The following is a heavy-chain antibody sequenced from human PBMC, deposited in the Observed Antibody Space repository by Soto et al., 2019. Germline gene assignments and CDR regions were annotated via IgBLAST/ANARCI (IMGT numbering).Heavy chain of an antibody. CDR3: ARELSGIPMQTHASDF. J-gene: IGHJ3*01. V-gene: IGHV3-74*01. D-gene: IGHD3-10*01. Sequence: PGGSLRLSCAASGFAFSSYWMHWVRQAPGKGLVWVARIRGDGISASYADSVEGRFTISRDNVRNTLFLQMNSLTVEDTAAFYCARELSGIPMQTHASDFWRHRTIVSVS. CDR2: IRGDGISA. CDR1: GFAFSSYW.